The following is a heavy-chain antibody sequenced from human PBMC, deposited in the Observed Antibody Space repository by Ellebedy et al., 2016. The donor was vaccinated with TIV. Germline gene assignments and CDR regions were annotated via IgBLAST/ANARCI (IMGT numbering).Heavy chain of an antibody. CDR1: GFTFSSYA. D-gene: IGHD2/OR15-2a*01. CDR2: ISAGGGSK. J-gene: IGHJ2*01. Sequence: GGSLRLSXAASGFTFSSYAMSWVRQAPGKGLEWVSGISAGGGSKYYADSVKGRFIISRDNSKNTLYLQMNSLRAEDTAVYNCARTQTLSWYFDLWGRGTLVTVSS. CDR3: ARTQTLSWYFDL. V-gene: IGHV3-23*01.